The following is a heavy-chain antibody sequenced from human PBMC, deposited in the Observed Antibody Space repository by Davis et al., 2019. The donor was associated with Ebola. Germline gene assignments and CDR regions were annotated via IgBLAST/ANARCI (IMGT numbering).Heavy chain of an antibody. D-gene: IGHD4-23*01. CDR3: AKGGGNVDY. J-gene: IGHJ4*02. V-gene: IGHV3-20*04. CDR1: GFTFADYA. Sequence: PGGSLRLSCAASGFTFADYAMTWVRQAPGKGLEWVSGINWNGGSTGYADSVKGRFTISRDNSKNTLYLQMNSLRAEDTAVYYCAKGGGNVDYWGQGTLVTVSS. CDR2: INWNGGST.